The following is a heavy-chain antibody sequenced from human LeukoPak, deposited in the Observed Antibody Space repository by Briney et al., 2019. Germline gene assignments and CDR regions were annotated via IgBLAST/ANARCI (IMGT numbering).Heavy chain of an antibody. CDR2: INPNSGDT. V-gene: IGHV1-2*02. CDR1: GYTFTDYY. J-gene: IGHJ4*02. D-gene: IGHD2-2*01. CDR3: ARANFLYCSSTTCLFDY. Sequence: ASVKVSCKASGYTFTDYYLHWVRQAPGQGFEWIGWINPNSGDTNYAQKFQGRVTMTSDTSISTAHMEMSRLRSDDTAVYYCARANFLYCSSTTCLFDYWGQGTLVTVSS.